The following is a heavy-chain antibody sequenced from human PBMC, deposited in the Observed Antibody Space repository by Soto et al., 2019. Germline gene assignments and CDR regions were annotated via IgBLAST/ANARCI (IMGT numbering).Heavy chain of an antibody. J-gene: IGHJ4*02. D-gene: IGHD3-16*01. CDR3: ARDDSFLGAPFHY. Sequence: GGSLRLSCAASGFTVSNSSMSWVRQAPGKGLEWVSLIYADGATYYGDSVKGRFTISRDTSKNTLSLQMTSLRADDTAVYYCARDDSFLGAPFHYWGQGTLVTVSS. CDR2: IYADGAT. V-gene: IGHV3-53*01. CDR1: GFTVSNSS.